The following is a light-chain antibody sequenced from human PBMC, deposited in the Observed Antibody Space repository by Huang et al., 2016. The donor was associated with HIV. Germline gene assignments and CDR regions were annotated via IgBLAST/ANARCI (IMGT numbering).Light chain of an antibody. CDR1: QSLLHTSDNKNY. CDR2: WAS. V-gene: IGKV4-1*01. Sequence: DIVMTQSPDSLAVSLGERAAINCKSSQSLLHTSDNKNYLAWYQQKPGQPPKLLVYWASSRASGVPDRFKGSGSGTDFTLTITSLRAEDVAVYYCQKYYNSPLTFGGGTKVEIK. J-gene: IGKJ4*01. CDR3: QKYYNSPLT.